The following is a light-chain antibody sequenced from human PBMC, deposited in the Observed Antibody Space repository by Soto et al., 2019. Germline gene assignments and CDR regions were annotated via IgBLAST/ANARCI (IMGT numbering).Light chain of an antibody. V-gene: IGKV1-39*01. Sequence: DIQMTQSPSSLSASVGDRVTITCGASQSMSSYLNWYQQKPGKAPKLLISVASSLQTGAPSRFSGSGSGTDFTLTISSLQSEDFATYHCLQSYNTPWTFGQGTKVDI. J-gene: IGKJ1*01. CDR1: QSMSSY. CDR2: VAS. CDR3: LQSYNTPWT.